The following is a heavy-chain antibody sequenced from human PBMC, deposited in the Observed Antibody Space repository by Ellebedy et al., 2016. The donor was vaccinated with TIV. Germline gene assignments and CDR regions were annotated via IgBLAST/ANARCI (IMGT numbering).Heavy chain of an antibody. CDR1: GFTFSSHW. CDR3: VRESYRNYTWGTTGFDS. J-gene: IGHJ5*01. Sequence: GESLKISCAASGFTFSSHWMNWVRQAPGKGLEWVANINEDGSDRYYVDSVKGRFTISRANAKRSLYLKMNSLRAEDTAVYYCVRESYRNYTWGTTGFDSWGQGTLVTASS. V-gene: IGHV3-7*01. D-gene: IGHD4-11*01. CDR2: INEDGSDR.